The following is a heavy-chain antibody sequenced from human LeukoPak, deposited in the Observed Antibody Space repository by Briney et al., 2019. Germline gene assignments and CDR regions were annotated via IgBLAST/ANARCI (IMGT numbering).Heavy chain of an antibody. Sequence: SETLSLTCTVSGGSISSYYWSWIRQPPGKGLEWIGYIYYSGSTNYNPSLKSRVTISVDTSKNRFSLKLSSVTAADTAVYYCARTYCSSTSCYEDWFDPWGQGTLVTVSS. CDR2: IYYSGST. V-gene: IGHV4-59*01. CDR1: GGSISSYY. D-gene: IGHD2-2*01. CDR3: ARTYCSSTSCYEDWFDP. J-gene: IGHJ5*02.